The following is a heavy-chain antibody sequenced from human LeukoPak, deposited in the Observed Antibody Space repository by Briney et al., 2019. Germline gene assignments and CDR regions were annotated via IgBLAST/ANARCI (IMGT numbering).Heavy chain of an antibody. CDR3: ARDGSTIFGVALLDY. V-gene: IGHV1-2*06. Sequence: ASVKVSCKASGYTFTDYYLHWVRQAPGQGLEWMGRINPNSGGTNYAQKFQGRVTMTRDTSISTAYMEVSRLRSDDTAVCYCARDGSTIFGVALLDYWGQGTLVTVFS. J-gene: IGHJ4*02. CDR2: INPNSGGT. CDR1: GYTFTDYY. D-gene: IGHD3-3*01.